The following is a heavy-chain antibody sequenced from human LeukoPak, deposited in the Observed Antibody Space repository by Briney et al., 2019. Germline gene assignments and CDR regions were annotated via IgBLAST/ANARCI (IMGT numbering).Heavy chain of an antibody. CDR3: ARWWVYDFWSGQEGAFDI. J-gene: IGHJ3*02. CDR2: IYYSGST. Sequence: SETLSLTCTVSGGSISSYYWSWIRQPPGKGLEWIGYIYYSGSTNYNPSLKSRVTISVDTSKNQFSLKLSSVTAADTAVYYCARWWVYDFWSGQEGAFDIWGQGTMVTVSS. V-gene: IGHV4-59*12. D-gene: IGHD3-3*01. CDR1: GGSISSYY.